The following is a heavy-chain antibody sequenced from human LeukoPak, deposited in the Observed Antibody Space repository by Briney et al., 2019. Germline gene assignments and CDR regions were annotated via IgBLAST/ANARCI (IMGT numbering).Heavy chain of an antibody. Sequence: ASVKVSCKASGYTFTNYFIHWVRQAPGQGLEWMGIINPSGGSTSYAQKFQGTVTVTRDTSTNTVYMELGSLRSEDTAVYYCARDYSNARAFDYWGQGTLVTVSS. D-gene: IGHD4-11*01. CDR1: GYTFTNYF. V-gene: IGHV1-46*01. CDR2: INPSGGST. J-gene: IGHJ4*02. CDR3: ARDYSNARAFDY.